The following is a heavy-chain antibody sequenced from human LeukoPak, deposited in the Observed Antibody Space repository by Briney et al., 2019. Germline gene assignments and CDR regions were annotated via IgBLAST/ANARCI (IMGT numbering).Heavy chain of an antibody. D-gene: IGHD2-15*01. CDR3: ARALVPSCSGGSCGHYYYGMDV. Sequence: SETLSLTCTVSGGSISSGGYYWSWIRQHPGKGLEWIGYIYYSGSTYYNPSLKSRVTISVDTSKNQFSLKLSSVTAADTAVYYCARALVPSCSGGSCGHYYYGMDVWGQGTTVTVSS. J-gene: IGHJ6*02. V-gene: IGHV4-31*03. CDR2: IYYSGST. CDR1: GGSISSGGYY.